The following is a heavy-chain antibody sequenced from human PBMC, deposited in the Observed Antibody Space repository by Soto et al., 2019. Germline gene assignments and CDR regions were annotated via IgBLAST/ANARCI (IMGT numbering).Heavy chain of an antibody. CDR3: ARLGLETGYRSSWYDY. CDR2: IDPTDSYT. V-gene: IGHV5-10-1*01. CDR1: GYRFTSHW. Sequence: PGESLKISCKGSGYRFTSHWITWVRQMPGKGLEWMGKIDPTDSYTNYSPSFQGHVNISADKSINTAYLQWSSLKASDTSMYYCARLGLETGYRSSWYDYWGQGTLVTVSS. D-gene: IGHD6-13*01. J-gene: IGHJ4*02.